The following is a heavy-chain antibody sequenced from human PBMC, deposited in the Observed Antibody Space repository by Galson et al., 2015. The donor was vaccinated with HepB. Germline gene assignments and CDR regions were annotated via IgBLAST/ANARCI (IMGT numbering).Heavy chain of an antibody. J-gene: IGHJ6*02. V-gene: IGHV1-18*04. CDR3: ARVAVTDYYYYGMDV. D-gene: IGHD4-17*01. Sequence: SVKVSCKASGYTFTSYGISWVRQAPGQGLEWKGWISAYNGNTNYAQKLQGRVTMTTDTSTSTAYMELRSLRSDDTAVYYCARVAVTDYYYYGMDVWGQGTTVTVSS. CDR1: GYTFTSYG. CDR2: ISAYNGNT.